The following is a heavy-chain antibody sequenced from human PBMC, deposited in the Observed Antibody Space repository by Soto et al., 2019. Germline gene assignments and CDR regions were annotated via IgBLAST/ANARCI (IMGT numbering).Heavy chain of an antibody. CDR3: ERGDRRAFDL. V-gene: IGHV3-74*01. CDR1: GFTFSYYW. Sequence: EVQLVESGGGLVRPGGSLRLSCAASGFTFSYYWMHWVRQAPGKGLVWVSRIHSDGSSTTYADFVKGRFIISRDNARNTVDLQLKSVRVKDTAVYYCERGDRRAFDLWGQGTLVTVSS. J-gene: IGHJ3*01. CDR2: IHSDGSST.